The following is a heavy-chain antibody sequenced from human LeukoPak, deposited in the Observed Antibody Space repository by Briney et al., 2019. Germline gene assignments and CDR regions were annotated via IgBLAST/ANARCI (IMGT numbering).Heavy chain of an antibody. CDR3: ARGGGYSILTGYPLDY. D-gene: IGHD3-9*01. V-gene: IGHV1-2*02. CDR2: INPNSGGT. J-gene: IGHJ4*02. CDR1: GYTFTGYY. Sequence: ASVKVSCKASGYTFTGYYMHWVRQAPGQGLEWMGWINPNSGGTNYAQKFQGRVTMTRDTSISTAYMELRSLRSDDTAVFYCARGGGYSILTGYPLDYWGQGTLVTVSS.